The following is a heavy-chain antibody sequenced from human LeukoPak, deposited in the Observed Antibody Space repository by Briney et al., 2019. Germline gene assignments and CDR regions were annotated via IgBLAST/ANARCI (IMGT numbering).Heavy chain of an antibody. CDR3: ARDNPRSYYYYMDV. J-gene: IGHJ6*03. D-gene: IGHD1-14*01. CDR2: IKQDGSEK. CDR1: GFTFSSYW. V-gene: IGHV3-7*01. Sequence: GGSLRLSCAASGFTFSSYWMSWVRQAPGKGLEWVANIKQDGSEKYYVESVKGRFTISRDNAKNSLYLQMNGLRAEDTAVYYCARDNPRSYYYYMDVWGKGTTVTVSS.